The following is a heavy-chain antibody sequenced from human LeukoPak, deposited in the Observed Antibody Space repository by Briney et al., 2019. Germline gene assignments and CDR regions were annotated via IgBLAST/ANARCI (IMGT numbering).Heavy chain of an antibody. J-gene: IGHJ6*03. Sequence: GASVKVSCKASGGTFSSYAISWVRQAPGQGLEWMGGIIPIFGTANYAQKFQGRVTITADESTSTAYMELSSLRSEDTAVYYCARDRGERRYYYYYMDVWGKGTTVTVSS. CDR3: ARDRGERRYYYYYMDV. CDR1: GGTFSSYA. D-gene: IGHD1-1*01. CDR2: IIPIFGTA. V-gene: IGHV1-69*13.